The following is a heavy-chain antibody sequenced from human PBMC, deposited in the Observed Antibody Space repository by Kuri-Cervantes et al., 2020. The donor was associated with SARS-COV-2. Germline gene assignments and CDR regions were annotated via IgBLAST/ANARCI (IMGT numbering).Heavy chain of an antibody. CDR1: GFTFSNAW. CDR3: TTVGERITIFGVVIGHDY. J-gene: IGHJ4*02. V-gene: IGHV3-15*01. CDR2: IKSKTDGGTT. Sequence: GESLKFSCAASGFTFSNAWMSWVRQAPGKGLEWVGRIKSKTDGGTTDYAAPVKGRFTISRDDSKNTLYLQMNSLKTEDTAVYYCTTVGERITIFGVVIGHDYWGQGTLVTVSS. D-gene: IGHD3-3*01.